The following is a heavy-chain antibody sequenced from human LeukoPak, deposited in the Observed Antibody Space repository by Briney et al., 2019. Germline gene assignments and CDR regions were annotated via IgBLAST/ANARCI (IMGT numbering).Heavy chain of an antibody. Sequence: SVKVSCKASGGTFSSYAISWVRQAPGQGLEWMGGIIPIFGTANYAQKFQGRVTITADVSTSTAYMELSSLRSEDTAVYYCARGYYDFWSAYYTYYAFDIWGQGTMVTVSS. CDR3: ARGYYDFWSAYYTYYAFDI. CDR2: IIPIFGTA. J-gene: IGHJ3*02. V-gene: IGHV1-69*13. D-gene: IGHD3-3*01. CDR1: GGTFSSYA.